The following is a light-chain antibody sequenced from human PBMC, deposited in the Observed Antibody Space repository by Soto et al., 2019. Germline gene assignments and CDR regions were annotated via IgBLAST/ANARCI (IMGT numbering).Light chain of an antibody. J-gene: IGLJ3*02. CDR1: SSDVGGYNY. V-gene: IGLV2-8*01. Sequence: QSALTQPPSASGSPGQSVTISCTGTSSDVGGYNYVSWYQQHPGKAPKLMIYEVSKRPSGVPDRFSGSKSGNTASLTVSGLQVEDEDDYYCSSYAGSSNWVFGEGTKLTVL. CDR3: SSYAGSSNWV. CDR2: EVS.